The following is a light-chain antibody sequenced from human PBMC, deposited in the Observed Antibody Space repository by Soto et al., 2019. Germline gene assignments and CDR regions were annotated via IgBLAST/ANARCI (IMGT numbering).Light chain of an antibody. CDR2: DAS. Sequence: DIQMTQSPSPLSASVGDRVTITCRASQSISSWLAWYQQKPGKAPTLLIFDASSLQSGVPSRFSGSGSGTEFTLTISSLQPDDFATYYCQQYDTYPFSFGPGTKVDIK. CDR3: QQYDTYPFS. V-gene: IGKV1-5*01. J-gene: IGKJ3*01. CDR1: QSISSW.